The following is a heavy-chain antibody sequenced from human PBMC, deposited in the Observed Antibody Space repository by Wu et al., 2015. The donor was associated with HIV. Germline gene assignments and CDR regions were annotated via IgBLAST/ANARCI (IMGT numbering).Heavy chain of an antibody. D-gene: IGHD7-27*01. J-gene: IGHJ3*02. CDR3: AGTIAKTGPERSDAFDI. V-gene: IGHV1-2*02. CDR2: INPNSGGT. CDR1: GYTFTGYY. Sequence: ASVKVSCKASGYTFTGYYMHWVRQAPGQGLEWMGWINPNSGGTNYAQKFQGRVTMTRDTSISTAYMELSRLRSDDTAVYYCAGTIAKTGPERSDAFDIWGQGTMVTVSS.